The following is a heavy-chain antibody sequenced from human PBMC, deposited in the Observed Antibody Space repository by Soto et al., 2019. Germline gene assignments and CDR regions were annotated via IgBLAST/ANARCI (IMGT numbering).Heavy chain of an antibody. CDR1: GDSVSSNSAA. V-gene: IGHV6-1*01. CDR3: ARGKCGDILVVPDLHGMDV. D-gene: IGHD2-2*01. J-gene: IGHJ6*02. CDR2: TYYRSKWYN. Sequence: SQTLSLTCAISGDSVSSNSAAWNWIRQSPSRGLEWLGRTYYRSKWYNDYAVSVESRITIKADTSKNQFSLQVKSVTPEDTAVYYCARGKCGDILVVPDLHGMDVWGQGTTVTVSS.